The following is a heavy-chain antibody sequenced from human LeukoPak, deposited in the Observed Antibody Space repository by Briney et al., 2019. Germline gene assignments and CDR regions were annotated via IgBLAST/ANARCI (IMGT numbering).Heavy chain of an antibody. D-gene: IGHD6-13*01. CDR1: GGSISSYY. CDR2: IYYSGST. J-gene: IGHJ4*02. V-gene: IGHV4-59*08. CDR3: ARGGEWASSSWYYFDY. Sequence: SETLSLTCTVSGGSISSYYWSWIRQPPGKGLEWIGYIYYSGSTNHNPSLKSRVTISVDTSKNQFSLKLSSVTAADTAVYYCARGGEWASSSWYYFDYWGQGTLVTVSS.